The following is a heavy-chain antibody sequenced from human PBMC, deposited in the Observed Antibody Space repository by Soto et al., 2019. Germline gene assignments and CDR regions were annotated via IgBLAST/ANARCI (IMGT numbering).Heavy chain of an antibody. J-gene: IGHJ4*02. CDR1: GYTFTNYA. Sequence: QVQLVQSGAEEKKPGASVKVSCKASGYTFTNYAMHWVRQAPGQRLEWMGWINAGNGNTKYLQKFQGRVTITRDTSASTAYMELSSLRSEDTAVSYCARVGGYYLPDCWGQGSLVTVSS. D-gene: IGHD1-26*01. V-gene: IGHV1-3*05. CDR2: INAGNGNT. CDR3: ARVGGYYLPDC.